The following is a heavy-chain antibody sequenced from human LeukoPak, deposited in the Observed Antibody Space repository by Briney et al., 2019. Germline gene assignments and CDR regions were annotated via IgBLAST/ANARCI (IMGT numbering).Heavy chain of an antibody. CDR2: IYYTGNT. D-gene: IGHD1-26*01. V-gene: IGHV4-39*07. CDR1: GGSISSSSYY. J-gene: IGHJ4*02. Sequence: SETLSLTCTVSGGSISSSSYYWGWIRQPPGKGLEWIGSIYYTGNTYYNPSLKSRVTISVDTSKNQFSLKLSSVTAADTAVYYCATEGGSYYSDYWGQGTLVTVSS. CDR3: ATEGGSYYSDY.